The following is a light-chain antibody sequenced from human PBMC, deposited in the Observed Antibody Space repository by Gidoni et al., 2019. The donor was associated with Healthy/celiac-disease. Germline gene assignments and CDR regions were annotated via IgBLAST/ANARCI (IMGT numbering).Light chain of an antibody. CDR2: DVS. J-gene: IGLJ2*01. V-gene: IGLV2-14*01. CDR1: SSDVGGYNY. Sequence: QSALTQPASVSWSPGQSITISCTGTSSDVGGYNYGSWYQQHPGKAPKLMIYDVSNRPSGVSNRFSGSKSGNTASLTISGLQAEDEADYYCSSYTSSSTPSVVFGGGTKLTVL. CDR3: SSYTSSSTPSVV.